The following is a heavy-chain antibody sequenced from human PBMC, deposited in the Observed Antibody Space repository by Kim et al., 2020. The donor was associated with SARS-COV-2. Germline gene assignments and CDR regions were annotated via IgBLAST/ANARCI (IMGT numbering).Heavy chain of an antibody. CDR3: ARDRKAARPVLSFDY. Sequence: ASVKVSCKASGYTFTGYYMHWVRQAPGQGLEWMGWINPNSGGTNYAQKFQGRVTMTRDTSISTAYMELSRLRSDDTAVYYCARDRKAARPVLSFDYWGQGTLVTVSS. D-gene: IGHD6-6*01. CDR1: GYTFTGYY. V-gene: IGHV1-2*02. CDR2: INPNSGGT. J-gene: IGHJ4*02.